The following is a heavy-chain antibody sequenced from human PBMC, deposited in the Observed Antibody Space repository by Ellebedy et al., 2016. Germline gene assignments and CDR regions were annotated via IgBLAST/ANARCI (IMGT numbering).Heavy chain of an antibody. V-gene: IGHV4-59*01. D-gene: IGHD3-10*01. CDR1: GGSISSYY. CDR3: ARDRVLLWFGELSGYYGMDV. Sequence: SETLSLTCTVSGGSISSYYWSWIRQPPGKGLEWIGYIYYSGSTNYNPSLKSRVTISVDTSKNQFSLKLSSVTAADTAVYYCARDRVLLWFGELSGYYGMDVWGQGTTVTVSS. J-gene: IGHJ6*02. CDR2: IYYSGST.